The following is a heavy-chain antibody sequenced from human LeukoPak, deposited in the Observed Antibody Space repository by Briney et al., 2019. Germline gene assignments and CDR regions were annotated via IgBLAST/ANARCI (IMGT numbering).Heavy chain of an antibody. Sequence: SVKVSCKASGGTFSGYTISWVRQAPGQGLEWMGRIIPILGIANYAQKFQGRVTITADKSTSTAYMELSSLRSEDTAVYYCASHLGYCSSTSCYRYYYYYYYMDVWGKGTTVTVSS. CDR1: GGTFSGYT. J-gene: IGHJ6*03. CDR2: IIPILGIA. CDR3: ASHLGYCSSTSCYRYYYYYYYMDV. V-gene: IGHV1-69*02. D-gene: IGHD2-2*02.